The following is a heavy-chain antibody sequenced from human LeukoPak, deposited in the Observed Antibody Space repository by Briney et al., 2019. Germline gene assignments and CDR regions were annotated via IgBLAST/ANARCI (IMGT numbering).Heavy chain of an antibody. J-gene: IGHJ4*02. V-gene: IGHV3-53*01. CDR1: GLTVSSNH. CDR2: IKSDGTT. CDR3: ARLPGGY. D-gene: IGHD3-10*01. Sequence: PGGSLRLSCAAAGLTVSSNHMSWARQAPGKGLEWVSLIKSDGTTEYADSVKGRFTISRDNSKNTLFLQMNSLRVEDTAVYYCARLPGGYWGRGTPVTVSS.